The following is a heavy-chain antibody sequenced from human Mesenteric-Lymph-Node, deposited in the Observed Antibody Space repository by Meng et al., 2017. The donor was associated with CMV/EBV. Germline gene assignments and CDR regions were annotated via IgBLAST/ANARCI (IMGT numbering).Heavy chain of an antibody. D-gene: IGHD4-11*01. CDR1: GFTFSNSD. Sequence: GESLKISCVASGFTFSNSDMNWVHQAPGKGLEWVSGVSWNGSRTHYADSVKGRFIISRDNSRNTLYLQMNSLRAEDTAVYYCARDILSYDYSNYYYGMDVWGQGTTVTVSS. CDR2: VSWNGSRT. V-gene: IGHV3-35*01. CDR3: ARDILSYDYSNYYYGMDV. J-gene: IGHJ6*02.